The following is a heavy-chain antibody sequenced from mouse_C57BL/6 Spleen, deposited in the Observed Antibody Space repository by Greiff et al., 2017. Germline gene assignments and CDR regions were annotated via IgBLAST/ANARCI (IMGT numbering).Heavy chain of an antibody. J-gene: IGHJ4*01. CDR2: INPSNGGT. CDR1: GYTFTSYW. Sequence: QVQLQQSGTELVKPGASVKLSCKASGYTFTSYWMHWVKQRPGQGLEWIGNINPSNGGTNYNEKFKSKATLTVDKSSSTAYMQLSSLASEDSAVYYCARTRKGYAMDYWGQGTSVTVSS. CDR3: ARTRKGYAMDY. V-gene: IGHV1-53*01.